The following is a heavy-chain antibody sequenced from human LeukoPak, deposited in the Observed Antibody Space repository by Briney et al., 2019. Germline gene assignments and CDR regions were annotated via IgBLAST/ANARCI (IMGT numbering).Heavy chain of an antibody. J-gene: IGHJ4*02. V-gene: IGHV3-30-3*01. CDR3: ARDFAYSRLDS. D-gene: IGHD6-13*01. CDR2: ISHHVNVK. CDR1: GFDFQNHV. Sequence: PGGSLRLSCAASGFDFQNHVIHWVRQVPGKGLEWVAVISHHVNVKFYADSVKGRLTISRDNSAKTVYLQMNSLRTEDTALYYCARDFAYSRLDSWGQGTLVTVSS.